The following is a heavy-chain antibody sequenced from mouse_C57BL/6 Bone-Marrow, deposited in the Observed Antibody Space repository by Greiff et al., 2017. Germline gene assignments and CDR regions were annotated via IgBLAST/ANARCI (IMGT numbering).Heavy chain of an antibody. J-gene: IGHJ4*01. CDR1: DSEVFPIAY. V-gene: IGHV15-2*01. CDR2: ILPSIGRT. CDR3: ARPGGGFRYYYAMDY. Sequence: QVQLKESGSELRSPGSSVKLSCKDFDSEVFPIAYMSWVRQKPGHGFEWIGGILPSIGRTIYGEKFEDKATLDADTLSNTAYLELNSLTSEDSAIYYCARPGGGFRYYYAMDYWGQGTSVTVSS.